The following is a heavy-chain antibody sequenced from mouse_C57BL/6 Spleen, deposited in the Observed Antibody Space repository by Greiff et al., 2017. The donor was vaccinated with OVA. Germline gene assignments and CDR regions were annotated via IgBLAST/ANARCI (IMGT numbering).Heavy chain of an antibody. V-gene: IGHV6-3*01. D-gene: IGHD2-3*01. Sequence: EVKVVESGGGLVQPGGSMKLSCVASGFTFSNYWMNWVRQSPEKGLEWVAQIRLKSDNYATHYAESVKGRFTISRDDSKSSVYLQMNNLRAEDTGIYYCTAGGYYDYAMDYWGQGTSVTVSS. CDR2: IRLKSDNYAT. CDR1: GFTFSNYW. J-gene: IGHJ4*01. CDR3: TAGGYYDYAMDY.